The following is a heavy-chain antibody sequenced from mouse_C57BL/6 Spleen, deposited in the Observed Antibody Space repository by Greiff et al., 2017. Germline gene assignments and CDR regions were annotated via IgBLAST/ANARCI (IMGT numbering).Heavy chain of an antibody. Sequence: EVQLQQSGAELVRPGASVKLSCTASGFNIKDDYMHWVKQRPEQGLEWIGWIDPENCDTEYASKFQGKATITADTSSSKAYLQLSRLTSEDTAVYYCTTVAWFAYWGQGTLVTVSA. CDR3: TTVAWFAY. CDR1: GFNIKDDY. J-gene: IGHJ3*01. V-gene: IGHV14-4*01. CDR2: IDPENCDT.